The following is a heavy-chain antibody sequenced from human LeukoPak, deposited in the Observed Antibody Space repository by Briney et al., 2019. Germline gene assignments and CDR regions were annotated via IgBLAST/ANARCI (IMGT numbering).Heavy chain of an antibody. Sequence: ASVKVSCKASGYTFTDYYIHWVRQAPGQGLEWMGWISGGTNYAQKFQGRVTMTRDTSISTAYMELDTLRSDDTAVYYCARSTTVTPSWFDPWGQGTLVTVSS. CDR3: ARSTTVTPSWFDP. CDR2: ISGGT. J-gene: IGHJ5*02. D-gene: IGHD4-17*01. CDR1: GYTFTDYY. V-gene: IGHV1-2*02.